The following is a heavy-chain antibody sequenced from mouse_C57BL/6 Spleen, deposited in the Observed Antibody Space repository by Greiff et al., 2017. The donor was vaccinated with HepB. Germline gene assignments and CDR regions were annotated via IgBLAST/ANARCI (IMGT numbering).Heavy chain of an antibody. J-gene: IGHJ3*01. Sequence: EVMLVESGGGLVKPGGSLKLSCAASGFTFSSYTMSWVRQTPEKRLEWVATISGGGGNTYYPDSVKGRFTISRDNAKNTLYLQMSSLRSEDTALYYCARQNSNYVEAWFAYWGQGTLVTVSA. V-gene: IGHV5-9*01. CDR1: GFTFSSYT. CDR3: ARQNSNYVEAWFAY. CDR2: ISGGGGNT. D-gene: IGHD2-5*01.